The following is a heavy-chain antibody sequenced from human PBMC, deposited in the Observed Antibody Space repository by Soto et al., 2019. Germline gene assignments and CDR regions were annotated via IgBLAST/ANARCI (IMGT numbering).Heavy chain of an antibody. CDR1: GYSFTSYW. Sequence: GESLKISCKGSGYSFTSYWISWVRQMPGKGLEWMGRIDPSDSYTNYSPSFQGHVTISADKSISTAYLQWSSLKASDTAMYYCASPAYCSGARCYLFAYGGRGTLVTVSS. V-gene: IGHV5-10-1*01. D-gene: IGHD2-15*01. J-gene: IGHJ4*02. CDR2: IDPSDSYT. CDR3: ASPAYCSGARCYLFAY.